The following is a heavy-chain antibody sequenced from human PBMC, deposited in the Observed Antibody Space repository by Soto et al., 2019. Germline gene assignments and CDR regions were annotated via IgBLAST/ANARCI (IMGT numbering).Heavy chain of an antibody. V-gene: IGHV1-18*01. D-gene: IGHD3-9*01. J-gene: IGHJ4*02. CDR1: GYTFTSYG. CDR2: ISAYNGNT. Sequence: GASVKVSCKASGYTFTSYGISWVRQAPGQGLEWMGWISAYNGNTNYAQKLQGRVTMTTVTSTSTAYMELRSLRSDDTAVYYCARGRSPRQYFDWLLGYWGQGTLVTVSS. CDR3: ARGRSPRQYFDWLLGY.